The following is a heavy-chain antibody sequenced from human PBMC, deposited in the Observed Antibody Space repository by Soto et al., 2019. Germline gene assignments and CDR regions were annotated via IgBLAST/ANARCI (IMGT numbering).Heavy chain of an antibody. CDR2: ISWDGGST. J-gene: IGHJ6*02. Sequence: GGSLRLSCAASAFIFGDYTMHWVRRAPGKGLEWVSLISWDGGSTYYADSVKGRFTISRGKSKNSLYLQMNSLRTEDTALYFCAKGDYSSSRHYYFYGMDVWGQGTTVTVSS. D-gene: IGHD6-13*01. CDR1: AFIFGDYT. CDR3: AKGDYSSSRHYYFYGMDV. V-gene: IGHV3-43*01.